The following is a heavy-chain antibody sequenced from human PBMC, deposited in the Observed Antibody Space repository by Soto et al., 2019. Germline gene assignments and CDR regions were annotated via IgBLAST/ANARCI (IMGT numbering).Heavy chain of an antibody. V-gene: IGHV3-15*07. Sequence: GGSLRLSCAASGFTFSKVWISLVRQVPGKGLEWVGRIKSKTDGGTADYAAPVKGRFAVSRDDSKNMVYLQMNSLKPEDTGIYYCTTDSYSSTIIVRFDYWGQGTEVTVSS. CDR3: TTDSYSSTIIVRFDY. J-gene: IGHJ4*02. D-gene: IGHD1-26*01. CDR1: GFTFSKVW. CDR2: IKSKTDGGTA.